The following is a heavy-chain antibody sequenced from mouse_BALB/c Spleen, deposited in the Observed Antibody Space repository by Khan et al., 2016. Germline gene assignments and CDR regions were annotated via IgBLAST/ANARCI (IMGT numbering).Heavy chain of an antibody. D-gene: IGHD1-2*01. Sequence: VRLQQSGAELVKPGASVKLSCTASGFNIKDTYMHWVKQRPEQGLEWIGRIDPANGNTKYDPKFQGKATITADTSSNTAYLQLSSLTSEDTAVYYCADPSHHYCGYSDIDYWGQGTTLTVSS. V-gene: IGHV14-3*02. CDR2: IDPANGNT. J-gene: IGHJ2*01. CDR1: GFNIKDTY. CDR3: ADPSHHYCGYSDIDY.